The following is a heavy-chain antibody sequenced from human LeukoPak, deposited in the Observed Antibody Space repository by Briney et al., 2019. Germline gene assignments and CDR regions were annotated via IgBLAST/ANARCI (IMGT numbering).Heavy chain of an antibody. Sequence: SETLSLTCAVYGGSFSGYYWSWIRQPPGKGLEWIGEINHSGSTNYNPPLKSRVTMSVDTSKNQFSLRLSSVTAADTAIYYCARAVSGRFDYWGQGTLVTVSS. CDR2: INHSGST. CDR1: GGSFSGYY. CDR3: ARAVSGRFDY. J-gene: IGHJ4*02. D-gene: IGHD6-19*01. V-gene: IGHV4-34*01.